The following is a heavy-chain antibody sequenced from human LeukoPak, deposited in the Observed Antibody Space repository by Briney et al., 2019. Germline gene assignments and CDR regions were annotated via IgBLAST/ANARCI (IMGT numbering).Heavy chain of an antibody. CDR1: GFTFSSYA. CDR2: MNGRGLTT. V-gene: IGHV3-23*01. Sequence: GGSLRLSCAASGFTFSSYAMTWVRQAPGKGLEWVSAMNGRGLTTYYADSVKGRFTISRDNSKNTVYLHINSLRGEDTAVYYCAKARLSTGWAYNDYWGQGTLVTVSS. J-gene: IGHJ4*02. CDR3: AKARLSTGWAYNDY. D-gene: IGHD6-19*01.